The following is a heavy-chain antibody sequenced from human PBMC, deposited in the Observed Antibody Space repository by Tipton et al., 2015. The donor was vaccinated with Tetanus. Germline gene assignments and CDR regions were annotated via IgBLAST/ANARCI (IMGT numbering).Heavy chain of an antibody. J-gene: IGHJ4*02. V-gene: IGHV4-59*01. CDR3: ARCPYGGVSGTLYY. CDR2: IYYSGST. CDR1: GGSISSYY. D-gene: IGHD4-23*01. Sequence: TLSLTCTVSGGSISSYYWSWIRQPPGKGLEWIGYIYYSGSTNYNPSLKSRVTISVDTSKKQFSLNLSSVIAADTAVYFCARCPYGGVSGTLYYWGQGILVTVSS.